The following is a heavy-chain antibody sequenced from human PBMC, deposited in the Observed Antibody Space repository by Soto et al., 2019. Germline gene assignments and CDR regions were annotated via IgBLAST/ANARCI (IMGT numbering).Heavy chain of an antibody. V-gene: IGHV3-48*01. Sequence: EVQLVESGGGLVQPGGSLRLSCAASGFTFSSYSMNWVRPAPGKGLEWVSYISSSSSTIYYADSVKGRFTISRDNAKNSLYLQMNSLRAEDTAVYYCARGRYCSGGSCYYDYFQHWGQGTLVTVSS. D-gene: IGHD2-15*01. CDR2: ISSSSSTI. CDR3: ARGRYCSGGSCYYDYFQH. J-gene: IGHJ1*01. CDR1: GFTFSSYS.